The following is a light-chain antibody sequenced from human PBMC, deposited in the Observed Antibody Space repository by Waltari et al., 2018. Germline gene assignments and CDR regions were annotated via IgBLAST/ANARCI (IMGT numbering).Light chain of an antibody. V-gene: IGKV3-20*01. CDR2: ETS. Sequence: EIVLTQSPGPLSLSTGERATISCRASPNIGKYLVWYQQKPGQAPRLLMYETSSRATGIPDRFSGSGSGTDFSLTISRLEPEDFAVYYCQNYERLPATFGQGTKVEIK. J-gene: IGKJ1*01. CDR3: QNYERLPAT. CDR1: PNIGKY.